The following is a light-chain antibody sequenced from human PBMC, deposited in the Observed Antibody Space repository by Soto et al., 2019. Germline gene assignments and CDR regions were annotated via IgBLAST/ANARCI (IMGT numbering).Light chain of an antibody. J-gene: IGLJ1*01. CDR3: SSYTSSSTLYV. V-gene: IGLV2-14*01. Sequence: QSVLTQPASVSGSPEQSITISCTGASSDIGGYRFVSWYQHHPGKAPKLIIYEVSNRPSGVSNRFSGSKSGNTASLTISGLQAEEEADYYCSSYTSSSTLYVFGTGTKVTVL. CDR2: EVS. CDR1: SSDIGGYRF.